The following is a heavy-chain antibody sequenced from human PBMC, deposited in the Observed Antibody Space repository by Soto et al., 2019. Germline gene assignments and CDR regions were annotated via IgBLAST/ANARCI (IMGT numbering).Heavy chain of an antibody. V-gene: IGHV4-61*08. CDR2: IYYSGST. Sequence: SETLSLTCTVSGGSISTGGYYWSWIRQPPGKGLEWIGYIYYSGSTNYNPSLESRVTISVDTSKNQFSLKLNSLTAADTAVYYCASGAYSDYDRGGFDLWGQGALVTVSS. J-gene: IGHJ4*02. CDR1: GGSISTGGYY. D-gene: IGHD5-12*01. CDR3: ASGAYSDYDRGGFDL.